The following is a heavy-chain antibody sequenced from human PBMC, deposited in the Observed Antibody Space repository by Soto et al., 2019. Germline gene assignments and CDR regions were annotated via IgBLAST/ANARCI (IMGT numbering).Heavy chain of an antibody. V-gene: IGHV3-9*01. CDR1: GFTLDDYA. D-gene: IGHD3-10*01. J-gene: IGHJ4*02. CDR2: ISWNSGSI. Sequence: EVQLVESGGGLVQPGRSLRLSCAASGFTLDDYAMHWVRQAPGKGLEWVSGISWNSGSIGYADSVKVRFTISRDNAKNSLYLQMNSLRAEDTALYYCAKDSYGSGSYGKHGFACWGQGTMVTVS. CDR3: AKDSYGSGSYGKHGFAC.